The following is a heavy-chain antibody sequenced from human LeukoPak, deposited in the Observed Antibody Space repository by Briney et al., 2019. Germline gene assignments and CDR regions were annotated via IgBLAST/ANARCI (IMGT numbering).Heavy chain of an antibody. CDR3: ASGGGYCTNGVCQPFDY. Sequence: SQTLSLTCTVSGGSISSGDYYWSWIRQPPGKGLEWIGYIYYSGSTYYNPSLKSRVTISVDTSKNQFSLKLSSVTAADTAVYYCASGGGYCTNGVCQPFDYWGQGTLVTVSS. J-gene: IGHJ4*02. CDR2: IYYSGST. V-gene: IGHV4-30-4*08. D-gene: IGHD2-8*01. CDR1: GGSISSGDYY.